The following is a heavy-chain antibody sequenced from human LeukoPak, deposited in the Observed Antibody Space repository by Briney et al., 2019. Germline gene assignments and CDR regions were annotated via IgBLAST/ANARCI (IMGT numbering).Heavy chain of an antibody. CDR1: GGTFSSYA. CDR3: AKSRYTYYYDSSGSDY. D-gene: IGHD3-22*01. CDR2: IIPIFGTA. Sequence: GASVKVSCKASGGTFSSYAISWVRQAPGQGLEWIGGIIPIFGTANYAQKFQGRVTITADESTSTAYMELSSLRSEDTAVYYCAKSRYTYYYDSSGSDYWGQGTLVTVSS. V-gene: IGHV1-69*13. J-gene: IGHJ4*02.